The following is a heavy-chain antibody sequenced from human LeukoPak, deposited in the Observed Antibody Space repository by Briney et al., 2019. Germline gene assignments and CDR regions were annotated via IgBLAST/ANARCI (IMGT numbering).Heavy chain of an antibody. CDR1: GGSISSYY. CDR2: IYYSGST. V-gene: IGHV4-59*08. D-gene: IGHD3-22*01. Sequence: TSETLSLTCTVSGGSISSYYWSWIRQPPGKGLEWIGYIYYSGSTNYNPSLKSRVTISVDTSKNQFSLKLSSVTAADTAVYYCARTFSSGYFDYWGQGTLVTVSS. J-gene: IGHJ4*02. CDR3: ARTFSSGYFDY.